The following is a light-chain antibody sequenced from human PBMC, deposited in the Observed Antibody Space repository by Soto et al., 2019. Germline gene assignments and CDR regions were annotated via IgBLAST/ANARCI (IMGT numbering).Light chain of an antibody. J-gene: IGKJ2*01. CDR2: GVS. V-gene: IGKV3-20*01. Sequence: EIVLTQSPGTLSLSPGEGTTLSCRASQSLSSSFLAWYQQKPGQAPRLLIYGVSTRATGIPDRFSGSGSGTDFTLTISRLEPEDFAVYYCQQYGSSPRTFGQGTKLEIK. CDR1: QSLSSSF. CDR3: QQYGSSPRT.